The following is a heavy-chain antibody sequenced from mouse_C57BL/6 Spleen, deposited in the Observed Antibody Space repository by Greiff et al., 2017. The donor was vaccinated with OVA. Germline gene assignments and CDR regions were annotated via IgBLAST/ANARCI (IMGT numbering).Heavy chain of an antibody. J-gene: IGHJ4*01. Sequence: VQLKESGAELARPGASVKMSCKASGYTFTSYTMHWVKQRPGQGLEWIGYINPSSGYTKYNQKFKDKATLTADKSSSTAYMQLSSLTSEDSAVYYCARIYDGYSYAMDYWGQGTSVTVSS. V-gene: IGHV1-4*01. CDR1: GYTFTSYT. CDR2: INPSSGYT. CDR3: ARIYDGYSYAMDY. D-gene: IGHD2-3*01.